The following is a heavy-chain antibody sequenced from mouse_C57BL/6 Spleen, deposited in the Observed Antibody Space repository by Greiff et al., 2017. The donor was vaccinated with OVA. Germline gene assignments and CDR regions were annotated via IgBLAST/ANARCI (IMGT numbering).Heavy chain of an antibody. Sequence: EVMLVESGGGLVQPGGSLSLSCAASGFTFTDYYMSWVRQPPGKALEWLGFIRNKANGYTTEYSASVKGRFTISRDNSQSILYLQMNALRAEDSATYYCARYIGTTSDYWGQGTTLTVSS. CDR1: GFTFTDYY. CDR3: ARYIGTTSDY. J-gene: IGHJ2*01. CDR2: IRNKANGYTT. D-gene: IGHD3-3*01. V-gene: IGHV7-3*01.